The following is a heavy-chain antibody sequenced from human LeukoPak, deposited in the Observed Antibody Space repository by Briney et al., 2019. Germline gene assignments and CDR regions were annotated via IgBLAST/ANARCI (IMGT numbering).Heavy chain of an antibody. V-gene: IGHV3-7*03. CDR1: GFNFSSYG. CDR2: IKEDGSEK. D-gene: IGHD2-2*01. J-gene: IGHJ6*04. CDR3: ARRALRYCSSASCPAQYYGVDV. Sequence: PGGSLILSCAASGFNFSSYGMSWIRQAPGKGLEWVANIKEDGSEKYYVDSVKGRFTISRDNAKNSLYLQTNSLRAEDTAVYYCARRALRYCSSASCPAQYYGVDVWGKGTTVTVSS.